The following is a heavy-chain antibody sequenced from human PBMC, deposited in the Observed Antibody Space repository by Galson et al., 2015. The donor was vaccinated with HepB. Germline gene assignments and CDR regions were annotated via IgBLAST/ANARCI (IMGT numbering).Heavy chain of an antibody. V-gene: IGHV1-46*01. J-gene: IGHJ4*02. CDR3: ARENQAVAGTEHSFDY. CDR1: GYTFTSYY. Sequence: SVKVSCKASGYTFTSYYMHWVRQAPGQGLEWMGIINPSGGSTSYAQKFQGRVTMTRDTSTSTVYMELSSLRSEDTAVYYCARENQAVAGTEHSFDYWGQGTLVTVSS. CDR2: INPSGGST. D-gene: IGHD6-19*01.